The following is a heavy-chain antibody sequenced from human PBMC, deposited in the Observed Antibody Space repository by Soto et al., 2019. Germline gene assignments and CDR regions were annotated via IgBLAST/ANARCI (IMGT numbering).Heavy chain of an antibody. Sequence: GGSLRLSCAASGFTFSSYAMHWVRQAPGKGLEWLAVISFNTSSTYYADSVKGRFTISRDNVKNTLYLQMNSLRAEDTAVYYCAKDFPPPGVSTISHYYYYGMDVWGQGTTVTVSS. CDR3: AKDFPPPGVSTISHYYYYGMDV. V-gene: IGHV3-30*18. CDR2: ISFNTSST. D-gene: IGHD1-1*01. J-gene: IGHJ6*02. CDR1: GFTFSSYA.